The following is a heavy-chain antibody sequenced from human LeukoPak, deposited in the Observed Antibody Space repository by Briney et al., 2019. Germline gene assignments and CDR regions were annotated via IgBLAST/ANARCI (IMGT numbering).Heavy chain of an antibody. V-gene: IGHV3-7*01. CDR3: ARDKIVVVVAATSSSGFDY. J-gene: IGHJ4*02. CDR1: GFTFSSYW. CDR2: IKQDGSEK. D-gene: IGHD2-15*01. Sequence: GGSLRLSCAASGFTFSSYWMTWVRQAPGKGLERVANIKQDGSEKYHVDSVKGRFTISRDNAKNSLYLQMNSLRAEDTAVYYCARDKIVVVVAATSSSGFDYWGQGTLVTVSS.